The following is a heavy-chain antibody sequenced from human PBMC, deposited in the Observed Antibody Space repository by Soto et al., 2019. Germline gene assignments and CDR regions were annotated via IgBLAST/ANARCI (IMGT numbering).Heavy chain of an antibody. CDR2: ITYDGEYK. Sequence: QVQLVESGGGVVQPGRSLRLSCAGSGFTFSDYGIFWVRQAPGKGLEWVLLITYDGEYKYYVDSVKGRFTISRDNSKNTVYLQVSSLRVEDTAVYYCAKDRRRYSDLGTDYGLDVWGQGTTV. V-gene: IGHV3-30*18. CDR1: GFTFSDYG. J-gene: IGHJ6*02. CDR3: AKDRRRYSDLGTDYGLDV. D-gene: IGHD2-21*01.